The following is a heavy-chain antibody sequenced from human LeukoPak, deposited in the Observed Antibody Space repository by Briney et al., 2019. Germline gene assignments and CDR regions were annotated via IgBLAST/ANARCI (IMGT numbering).Heavy chain of an antibody. Sequence: SVKVSCKASGGTFSSYTISWVRQTPGQGLEWMGRIIPILGIANYAQKFQGRVTITADKSTSTAYMELSSLRSEDTAVYYCARSLTPGGFDYWGQGTLVTVSS. CDR3: ARSLTPGGFDY. CDR2: IIPILGIA. D-gene: IGHD1-1*01. CDR1: GGTFSSYT. J-gene: IGHJ4*02. V-gene: IGHV1-69*02.